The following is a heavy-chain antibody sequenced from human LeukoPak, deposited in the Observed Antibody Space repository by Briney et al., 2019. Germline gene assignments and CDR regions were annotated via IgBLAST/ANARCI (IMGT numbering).Heavy chain of an antibody. CDR2: IYYSGST. Sequence: SETLSLTCTVSGGSISSYYWSWIRQPPGKGLEWIGYIYYSGSTDYNPSLKSRVTISVDTSKNQFSLKLSSVTAADTAVYYCARGGGSYGYYYWGQGTLVTVSS. CDR1: GGSISSYY. J-gene: IGHJ4*02. CDR3: ARGGGSYGYYY. D-gene: IGHD5-18*01. V-gene: IGHV4-59*01.